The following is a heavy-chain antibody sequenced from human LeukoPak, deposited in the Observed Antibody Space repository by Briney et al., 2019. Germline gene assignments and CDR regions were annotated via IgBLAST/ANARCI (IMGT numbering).Heavy chain of an antibody. D-gene: IGHD6-13*01. CDR2: ISGSGGST. V-gene: IGHV3-23*01. CDR1: GFTLSTNG. Sequence: GGSLRLSCAASGFTLSTNGMHWVRQAPGKGLEWVSAISGSGGSTYYADSVKGRFTISRDNSKNTLYLQMNSLRAEDTAVYYCAKAAGIAAAGTFDYWGQGTLVTVSS. CDR3: AKAAGIAAAGTFDY. J-gene: IGHJ4*02.